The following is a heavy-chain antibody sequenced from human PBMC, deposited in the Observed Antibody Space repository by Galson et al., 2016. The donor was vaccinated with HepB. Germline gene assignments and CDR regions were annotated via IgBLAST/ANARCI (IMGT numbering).Heavy chain of an antibody. Sequence: SVKVSCKASGYTFKSFGISWVRQAPGQGLEWLGWISAHNGNTNYAQTLQGRVTMTTDAFTTTAYMELRSLRSDDTAVYYCAREGWYLVYWGQGTLVTVSS. D-gene: IGHD2-15*01. CDR1: GYTFKSFG. J-gene: IGHJ4*02. CDR3: AREGWYLVY. CDR2: ISAHNGNT. V-gene: IGHV1-18*01.